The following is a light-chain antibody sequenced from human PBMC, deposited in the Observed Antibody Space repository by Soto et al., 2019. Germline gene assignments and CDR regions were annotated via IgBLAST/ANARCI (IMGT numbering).Light chain of an antibody. CDR3: LLYYGGAHHVV. Sequence: QAVVTQEPSLTVSPGGTVTLTCASSTGPVTSADYPNWFQQKPGQAPRALIYSATFKHSWTPARFSGSLLGGKATLTLSGVQPEDEADYYCLLYYGGAHHVVFGGGTKLTVL. V-gene: IGLV7-43*01. J-gene: IGLJ2*01. CDR2: SAT. CDR1: TGPVTSADY.